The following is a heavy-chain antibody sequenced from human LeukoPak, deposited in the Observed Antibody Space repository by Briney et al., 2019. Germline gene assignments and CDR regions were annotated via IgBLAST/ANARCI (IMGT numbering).Heavy chain of an antibody. CDR2: ISSSGSTI. D-gene: IGHD3-10*02. J-gene: IGHJ6*04. Sequence: GGSLKLSCAASGFTFSSYEMNWVRQAPGKGLEWVSYISSSGSTIYYADSVKGRFTISRDNAKNSLYLQMNSLRAEDTAVYYCAELGITMIGGVWGKGTTVTISS. CDR1: GFTFSSYE. CDR3: AELGITMIGGV. V-gene: IGHV3-48*03.